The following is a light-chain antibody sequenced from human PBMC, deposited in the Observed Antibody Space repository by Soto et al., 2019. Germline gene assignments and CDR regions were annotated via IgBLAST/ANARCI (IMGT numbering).Light chain of an antibody. CDR2: TAS. CDR3: QQLNNYPRT. J-gene: IGKJ1*01. Sequence: IQLTKSPSFLSASVGDRVTITCRASQGISSYLAWYQQKPGKAPKLLISTASTLQSGVPSRFSGSGSGTEFTLTISSLQPEDFATYYCQQLNNYPRTFGQGTKVDI. V-gene: IGKV1-9*01. CDR1: QGISSY.